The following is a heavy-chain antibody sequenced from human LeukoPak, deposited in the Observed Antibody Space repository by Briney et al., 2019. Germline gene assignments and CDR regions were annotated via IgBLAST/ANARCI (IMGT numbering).Heavy chain of an antibody. CDR2: ISYDGSNK. CDR1: GFTFSSYA. J-gene: IGHJ6*02. Sequence: GGSLRLSCAASGFTFSSYAMHWVRQAPGKGLEWVAVISYDGSNKYYADSVKGRFTISRDNSKNALYLQMNSLRAEDTAVYYCARVGEQLVYYYYGMDVWGQGTTVTVSS. D-gene: IGHD6-6*01. V-gene: IGHV3-30-3*01. CDR3: ARVGEQLVYYYYGMDV.